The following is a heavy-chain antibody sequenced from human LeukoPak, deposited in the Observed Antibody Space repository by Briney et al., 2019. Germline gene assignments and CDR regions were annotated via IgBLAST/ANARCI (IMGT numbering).Heavy chain of an antibody. J-gene: IGHJ5*02. CDR3: ARVIWFGDYWFDP. CDR2: IYYSGST. D-gene: IGHD3-10*01. Sequence: SETLSLTCTVSGGSISSYYWSWIRKPPGKGLEWIGYIYYSGSTNYNPSLKSRVTISVDTSKNQFSLKLSSVTAADTAVYYCARVIWFGDYWFDPWGQGTLVTVSS. CDR1: GGSISSYY. V-gene: IGHV4-59*01.